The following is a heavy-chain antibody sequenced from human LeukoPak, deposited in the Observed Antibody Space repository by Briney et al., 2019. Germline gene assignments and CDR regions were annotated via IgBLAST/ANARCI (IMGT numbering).Heavy chain of an antibody. CDR2: INHSGST. CDR1: GGSFSGYY. CDR3: ARVPYSGYDSYYYYYGMDV. J-gene: IGHJ6*02. V-gene: IGHV4-34*01. D-gene: IGHD5-12*01. Sequence: SETPSLTCAVYGGSFSGYYWSWIRQPPGKGLEWIGEINHSGSTNYNPSLKSRVTISVDTSKNQFSLKLSSVTAADTAVYYCARVPYSGYDSYYYYYGMDVWGQGTTVTVSS.